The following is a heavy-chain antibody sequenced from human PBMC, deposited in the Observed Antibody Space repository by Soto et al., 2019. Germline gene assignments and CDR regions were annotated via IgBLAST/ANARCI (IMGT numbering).Heavy chain of an antibody. CDR2: ISAHNGNT. V-gene: IGHV1-18*01. J-gene: IGHJ4*02. D-gene: IGHD1-1*01. CDR3: ARVRYGDY. Sequence: QVHLVQSGAEVKKPGASVKVSCKGSGYDFTTYGITWVRQAPGQGLEWMAWISAHNGNTDYAQKLQGRVTVTRDTSASIAYMELRTLRSDDSSVYYCARVRYGDYWGQGALVTVSS. CDR1: GYDFTTYG.